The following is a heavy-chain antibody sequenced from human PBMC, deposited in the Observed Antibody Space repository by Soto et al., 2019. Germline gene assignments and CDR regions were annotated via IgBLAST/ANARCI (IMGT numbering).Heavy chain of an antibody. CDR2: ISGGGSST. CDR3: AKVPCYYYVWGTYDYFYY. V-gene: IGHV3-23*01. D-gene: IGHD3-16*01. CDR1: GFTFNNYA. Sequence: PGGSLRLSCAASGFTFNNYAMSWVRQAPGKGLEWVSSISGGGSSTYYADSVKGRFTISRDNSKNTLYLQMNSLRAEGTAVYYCAKVPCYYYVWGTYDYFYYWGLGAQVPVSS. J-gene: IGHJ4*02.